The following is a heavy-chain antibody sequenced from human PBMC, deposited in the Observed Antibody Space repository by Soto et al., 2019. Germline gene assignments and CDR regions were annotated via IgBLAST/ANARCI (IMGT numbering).Heavy chain of an antibody. Sequence: ASVKVSCKASGYTFTSYGISWVRQAPGQGLEWMGWISAYNGNTNYARKLQGRVTMTTDTSTSTAYMELRSLRSDDTAVYYCAREGSSGAAADLLLYYYYGMDVWSQGTTVTVSS. J-gene: IGHJ6*02. CDR2: ISAYNGNT. D-gene: IGHD6-13*01. CDR3: AREGSSGAAADLLLYYYYGMDV. CDR1: GYTFTSYG. V-gene: IGHV1-18*01.